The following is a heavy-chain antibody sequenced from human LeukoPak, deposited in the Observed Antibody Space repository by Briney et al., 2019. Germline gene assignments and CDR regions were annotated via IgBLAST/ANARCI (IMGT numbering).Heavy chain of an antibody. Sequence: ASVKVSCKASGYTFTSYYMHWVRQAPGQGLEWMGIINPSGGSTSYAQKFQGRVTMTRDMSTSTVYMELSSLRSEDTAVYYCAKVSGDSSGYYLPYYFDYWGQGTLVTVSS. J-gene: IGHJ4*02. CDR2: INPSGGST. CDR3: AKVSGDSSGYYLPYYFDY. V-gene: IGHV1-46*01. CDR1: GYTFTSYY. D-gene: IGHD3-22*01.